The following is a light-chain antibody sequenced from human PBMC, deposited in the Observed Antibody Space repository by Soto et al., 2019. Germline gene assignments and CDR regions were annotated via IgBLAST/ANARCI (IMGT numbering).Light chain of an antibody. J-gene: IGLJ2*01. Sequence: QSALTQPASMSGSPGQSITISCTGTSSDVGGYNYVSWYQQHPGKAPKLMIYDVSNRPSGVSNRFSGSKSGNTASLTISGLQAEDEADYYCSSYTSSSTGVVFGGGTKVTVL. CDR3: SSYTSSSTGVV. CDR2: DVS. CDR1: SSDVGGYNY. V-gene: IGLV2-14*01.